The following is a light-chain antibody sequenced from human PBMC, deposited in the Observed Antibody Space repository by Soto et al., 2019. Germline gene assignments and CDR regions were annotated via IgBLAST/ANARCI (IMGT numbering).Light chain of an antibody. CDR1: EIINSGY. CDR2: GAS. Sequence: ENLLTQSPDTLSFSDGERATLFCRAREIINSGYLAWYQQKPCRAPRLLIYGASKRSTGIPDRFSGSESGKDFTLTINCLEPEDAAVYYCQQYGRSTPFGQGTRLDIK. J-gene: IGKJ5*01. CDR3: QQYGRSTP. V-gene: IGKV3-20*01.